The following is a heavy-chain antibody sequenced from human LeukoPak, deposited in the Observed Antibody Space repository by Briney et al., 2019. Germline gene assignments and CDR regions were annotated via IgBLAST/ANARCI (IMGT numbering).Heavy chain of an antibody. CDR3: AKDVHEEPGIAAASDY. D-gene: IGHD6-13*01. CDR2: ISYDGSNK. CDR1: GFTFSSYG. V-gene: IGHV3-30*18. Sequence: PGRSLRLSCAASGFTFSSYGMHWVRQAPGKGLEWVAVISYDGSNKYYADSVKGRFTISRDNSKNTLYLQMNSLRAEDTAVYYCAKDVHEEPGIAAASDYWGQGTLVTVSS. J-gene: IGHJ4*02.